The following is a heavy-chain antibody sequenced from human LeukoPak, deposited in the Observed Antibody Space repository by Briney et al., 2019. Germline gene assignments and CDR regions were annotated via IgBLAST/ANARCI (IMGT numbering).Heavy chain of an antibody. V-gene: IGHV3-48*03. CDR1: GFTFSSYE. CDR3: ARAVDSSGWKNWFDP. D-gene: IGHD6-19*01. J-gene: IGHJ5*02. Sequence: GGPLRLSCAASGFTFSSYEMNWVRQAPGKGLEWVSYISSSGSTIYYADSVKGRFTISRDNAKNSLYLQMNSLRAEDTAVYYCARAVDSSGWKNWFDPWGQGTLVTVSS. CDR2: ISSSGSTI.